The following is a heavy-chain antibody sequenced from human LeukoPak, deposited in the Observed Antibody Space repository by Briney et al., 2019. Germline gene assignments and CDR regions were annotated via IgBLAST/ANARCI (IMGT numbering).Heavy chain of an antibody. CDR3: ARVYPGHDNWFDR. Sequence: RPSETLSLTCTVSGGSISGHYWSWIRQPAGRGLEWIGRIYTSGSTNYNPSLKSRVTMSVDTSKNQFSLKLSSVTAADTAVYYCARVYPGHDNWFDRWGQGTLVTVSS. CDR1: GGSISGHY. V-gene: IGHV4-4*07. D-gene: IGHD2-8*02. J-gene: IGHJ5*02. CDR2: IYTSGST.